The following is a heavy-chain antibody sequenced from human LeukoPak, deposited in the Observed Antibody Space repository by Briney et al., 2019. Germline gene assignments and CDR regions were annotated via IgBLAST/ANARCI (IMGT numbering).Heavy chain of an antibody. CDR3: ARDYCSSTSCLFDY. V-gene: IGHV1-2*05. J-gene: IGHJ4*02. Sequence: GASVKVSCKASGYNFTDYYIHWVRQAPGQGLEWMGRINPNSGDTNYAQNFQGRVTMTRDTSISTAYMELSRLRSDDTVVYYCARDYCSSTSCLFDYWGQGTLVTVSS. D-gene: IGHD2-2*01. CDR2: INPNSGDT. CDR1: GYNFTDYY.